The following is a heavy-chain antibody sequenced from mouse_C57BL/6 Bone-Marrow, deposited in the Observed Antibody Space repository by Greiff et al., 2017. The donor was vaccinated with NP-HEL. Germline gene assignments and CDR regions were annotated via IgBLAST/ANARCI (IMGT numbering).Heavy chain of an antibody. Sequence: EVKLMESEGGLVQPGSSMKLSCTASGFTFSDYYMAWVRQVPEKGLEWVANINYDGSSTYYLDSLKSRFIISRDNAKNILYLQMSSLKSEDTATYYCARDGLRRGGGGPWFAYWGQGTLVTVSA. CDR1: GFTFSDYY. CDR3: ARDGLRRGGGGPWFAY. CDR2: INYDGSST. V-gene: IGHV5-16*01. J-gene: IGHJ3*01. D-gene: IGHD2-4*01.